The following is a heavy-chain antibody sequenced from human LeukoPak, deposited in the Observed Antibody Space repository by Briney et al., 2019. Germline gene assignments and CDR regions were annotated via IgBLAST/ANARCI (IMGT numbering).Heavy chain of an antibody. D-gene: IGHD2-15*01. CDR1: GFTFSSYS. Sequence: GGSLRLSCAASGFTFSSYSMNWVRQAPGKGLEWVSYISSSGSTIYYADSVKGRFTISRDNAKNSLYLQMNSLRAEDTAVYYCARAAYCSGGSCYPGWGQGTLATVSS. CDR2: ISSSGSTI. CDR3: ARAAYCSGGSCYPG. J-gene: IGHJ4*02. V-gene: IGHV3-48*04.